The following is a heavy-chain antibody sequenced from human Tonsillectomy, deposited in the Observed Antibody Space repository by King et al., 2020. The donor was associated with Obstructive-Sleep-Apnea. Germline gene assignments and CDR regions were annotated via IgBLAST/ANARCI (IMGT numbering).Heavy chain of an antibody. D-gene: IGHD3-16*01. CDR3: ANDIGGLGFAGGSVFDY. CDR1: GFTFDDYA. J-gene: IGHJ4*02. V-gene: IGHV3-9*01. CDR2: ISWNSGSI. Sequence: VQLVESGGGLVQPGRSLRLSCAASGFTFDDYAMHWVRQAPGKGLEWVSGISWNSGSIGDADSVKGPFTISRDNAKNSLYLQMNSLRAVDTALYYCANDIGGLGFAGGSVFDYWGQGTLVTVSS.